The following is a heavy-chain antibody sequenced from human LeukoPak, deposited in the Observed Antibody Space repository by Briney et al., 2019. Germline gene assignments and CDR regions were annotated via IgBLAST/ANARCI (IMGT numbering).Heavy chain of an antibody. CDR2: ISAYNGNT. V-gene: IGHV1-18*01. J-gene: IGHJ6*03. D-gene: IGHD3-3*01. CDR3: ARGGRFLEWSYSLYYMDV. CDR1: GYTFTSYG. Sequence: ASVKVSCKASGYTFTSYGISWVRQAPGQGLEWMGWISAYNGNTNYAQKLQGRVTMTTDTSTSTAYMELRSLRSDDTAVYYCARGGRFLEWSYSLYYMDVWGKGTTVTVSS.